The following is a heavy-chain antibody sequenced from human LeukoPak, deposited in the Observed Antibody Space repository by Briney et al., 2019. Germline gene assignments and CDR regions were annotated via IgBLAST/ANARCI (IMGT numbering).Heavy chain of an antibody. CDR1: GYTFTNYA. Sequence: ASVKVSCKASGYTFTNYAMHWVRQAPGQRLEWMGWINAGNGNTKYSQKFQGRVTITRDTSASTAYMELSSLRSEDTAVYYCARDRVPVVRTYYYYGMDVWGQGTTVTVSS. J-gene: IGHJ6*02. CDR3: ARDRVPVVRTYYYYGMDV. V-gene: IGHV1-3*01. D-gene: IGHD4-23*01. CDR2: INAGNGNT.